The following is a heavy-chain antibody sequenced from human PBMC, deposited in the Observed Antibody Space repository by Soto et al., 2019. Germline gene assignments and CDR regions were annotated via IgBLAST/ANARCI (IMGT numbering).Heavy chain of an antibody. CDR3: AESARGFDY. D-gene: IGHD3-10*01. J-gene: IGHJ4*02. V-gene: IGHV4-4*02. CDR1: GGSISSSNW. CDR2: IYHSGST. Sequence: QVQLQESGPGLVKPSGTLSLTCAVSGGSISSSNWWSWVRQTPGAGLEWIGEIYHSGSTNYNPSLKCRVTISVDKSKNQFSLKLSSVTAADTAVYYCAESARGFDYWGQGTLVTVSS.